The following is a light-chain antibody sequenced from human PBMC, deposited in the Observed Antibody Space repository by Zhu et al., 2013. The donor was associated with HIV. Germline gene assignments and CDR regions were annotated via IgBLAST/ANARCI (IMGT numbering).Light chain of an antibody. CDR3: SSYTSSSTLV. CDR1: SSDVGGYNY. Sequence: QSALTQPRSVSGSPGQSVTISCTGTSSDVGGYNYVSWYQQHPGKAPKLMIYEVSNRPSGVSNRFSGSKSGNTASLTISGLQAEDEADYYCSSYTSSSTLVFGTGTTVTVL. J-gene: IGLJ1*01. V-gene: IGLV2-14*01. CDR2: EVS.